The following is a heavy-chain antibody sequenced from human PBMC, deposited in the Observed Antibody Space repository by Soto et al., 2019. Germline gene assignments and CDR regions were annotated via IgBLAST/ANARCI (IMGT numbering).Heavy chain of an antibody. CDR3: ARGETYLGV. V-gene: IGHV1-69*01. J-gene: IGHJ6*02. Sequence: QVQLVQSGAEVKKPGSSVKVSCKTSSDTFNKSAFNWVRQAPGQGLEWMGWIIPIFSSRNYAEKFQGRVTITADDSTSTAYMELRSLRFEDTAVYYCARGETYLGVWGQGTTVTVSS. CDR1: SDTFNKSA. D-gene: IGHD3-16*01. CDR2: IIPIFSSR.